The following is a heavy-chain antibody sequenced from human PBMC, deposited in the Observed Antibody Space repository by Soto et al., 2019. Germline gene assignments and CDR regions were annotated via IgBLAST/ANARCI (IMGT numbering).Heavy chain of an antibody. Sequence: GGSLRLSCAASGFTFSSYGMHWVRQAPGKGLEWVAVIWYDGSNKYYADSVKGRFTISRDNSKNTLYLQMNSLRAEDTAVYYCARDTSGYGMDVWGQGTTVTVSS. J-gene: IGHJ6*02. CDR2: IWYDGSNK. V-gene: IGHV3-33*01. CDR3: ARDTSGYGMDV. CDR1: GFTFSSYG. D-gene: IGHD3-10*01.